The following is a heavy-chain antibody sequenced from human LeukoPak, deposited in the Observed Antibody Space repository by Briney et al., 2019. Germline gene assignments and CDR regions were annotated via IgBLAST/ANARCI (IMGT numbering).Heavy chain of an antibody. CDR3: AKNRGGTYKYYMDV. J-gene: IGHJ6*03. Sequence: GGSLRLSCAASGFTFNNYAMSWVRQAPGMGLEWLSYVSGSGDATYYAASVKGRFTISRDNSKNTVYLQMGSLRAEDTAVYYCAKNRGGTYKYYMDVWGNGTTVTVSS. CDR2: VSGSGDAT. D-gene: IGHD1-1*01. V-gene: IGHV3-23*01. CDR1: GFTFNNYA.